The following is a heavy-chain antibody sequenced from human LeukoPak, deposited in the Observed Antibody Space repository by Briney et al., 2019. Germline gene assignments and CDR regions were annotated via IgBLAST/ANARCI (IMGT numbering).Heavy chain of an antibody. CDR3: ARGYSNQYYYYYYMDV. CDR1: GGSFSGYY. CDR2: IYYSGST. J-gene: IGHJ6*03. V-gene: IGHV4-59*01. D-gene: IGHD4-11*01. Sequence: SETLSLTCAVYGGSFSGYYRSWIRQPPGKGLEWIGYIYYSGSTNYNPSLKSRVTISVDTSKNQFSLKLSSVTAADTAVYYCARGYSNQYYYYYYMDVWGKGTTVTVSS.